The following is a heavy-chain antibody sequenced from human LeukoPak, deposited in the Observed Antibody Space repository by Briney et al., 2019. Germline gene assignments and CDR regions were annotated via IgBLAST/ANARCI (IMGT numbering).Heavy chain of an antibody. CDR2: ISWDGGST. Sequence: GGSLRLSCAASGFTFDDYAMHWVRQAPGKGLEWVSLISWDGGSTYYADSVKGRFTISRDNSKNSLYLQMNSLRAEDTALYYCKTIFDDAFDIWGQGTMVTVSS. CDR1: GFTFDDYA. D-gene: IGHD3-3*01. CDR3: KTIFDDAFDI. J-gene: IGHJ3*02. V-gene: IGHV3-43D*04.